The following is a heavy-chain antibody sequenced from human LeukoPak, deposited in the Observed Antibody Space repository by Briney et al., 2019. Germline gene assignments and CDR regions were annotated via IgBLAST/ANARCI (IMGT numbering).Heavy chain of an antibody. Sequence: SETLSLTCAVSGYSISSGYYWGWIRQPPGKGLGWIGSIYHSGSTYYNPSLKSRVTISVDTSKNQFSLKLSSVTAADTAVYYCARDGATLYYYGSGSYYKDYYYYGMDVWGKGTTVTVSS. CDR3: ARDGATLYYYGSGSYYKDYYYYGMDV. V-gene: IGHV4-38-2*02. CDR1: GYSISSGYY. CDR2: IYHSGST. J-gene: IGHJ6*04. D-gene: IGHD3-10*01.